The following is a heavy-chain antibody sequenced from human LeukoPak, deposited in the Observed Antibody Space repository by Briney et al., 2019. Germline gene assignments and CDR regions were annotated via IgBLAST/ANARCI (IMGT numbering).Heavy chain of an antibody. CDR3: AKEPYYYGSGAFDY. D-gene: IGHD3-10*01. V-gene: IGHV3-23*01. Sequence: PGGSLRLSCAASGFTLSSYAMSWVRQGPGKGLEWVSAISVSGNTYHADSVKGRFTISRDSYKNTLYLQMNSLRAEDTAVYYCAKEPYYYGSGAFDYWGQGTLVTVSS. J-gene: IGHJ4*02. CDR1: GFTLSSYA. CDR2: ISVSGNT.